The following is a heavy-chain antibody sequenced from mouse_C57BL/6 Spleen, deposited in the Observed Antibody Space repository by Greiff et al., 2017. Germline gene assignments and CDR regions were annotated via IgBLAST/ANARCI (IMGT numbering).Heavy chain of an antibody. CDR3: ARREDGSSPYAMDY. Sequence: VQLQQSGPELVKPGASVKIPCKASGYTFTDYNMDWVKQSHGKSLEWIGDINPNNGGTIYNQKFKGKATLTVDKSSSTAYMELRSLTSEDTAVYYCARREDGSSPYAMDYWGQGTSVTVSS. CDR2: INPNNGGT. CDR1: GYTFTDYN. J-gene: IGHJ4*01. D-gene: IGHD1-1*01. V-gene: IGHV1-18*01.